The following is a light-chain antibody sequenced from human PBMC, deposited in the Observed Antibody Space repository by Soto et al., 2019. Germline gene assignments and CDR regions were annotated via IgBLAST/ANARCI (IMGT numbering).Light chain of an antibody. V-gene: IGLV2-8*01. J-gene: IGLJ2*01. CDR1: SSDVGGYNF. CDR2: EVN. CDR3: SSYAGTNNVVV. Sequence: QSALTQPPSASGSPGQSVTISCTGTSSDVGGYNFVSWFQQNPGKAPKLMFYEVNKRPSGVPDRFSGSMSGNTASLTVSGLQAEDEADYYCSSYAGTNNVVVFGGGTKLTVL.